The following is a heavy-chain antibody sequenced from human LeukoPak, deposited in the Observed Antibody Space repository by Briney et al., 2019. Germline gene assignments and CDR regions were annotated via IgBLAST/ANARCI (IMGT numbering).Heavy chain of an antibody. V-gene: IGHV3-9*01. D-gene: IGHD2-2*01. CDR2: ISWNSGSI. CDR3: ARDRYPAAREFDY. J-gene: IGHJ4*02. Sequence: PGRSLRLSCAASGFTFDDYAMHWVRQAPGKGLEWVSGISWNSGSIGYADSVKGRFTISRDNAKNSLYLQMNSLRAEDTAVYYCARDRYPAAREFDYWGQGTLVTVSS. CDR1: GFTFDDYA.